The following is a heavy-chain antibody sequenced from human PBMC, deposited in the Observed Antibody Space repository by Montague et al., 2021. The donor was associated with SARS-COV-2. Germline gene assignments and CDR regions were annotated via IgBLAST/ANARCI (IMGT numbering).Heavy chain of an antibody. CDR1: GGSFSTYS. J-gene: IGHJ5*02. Sequence: SETLSLTCAVHGGSFSTYSWNWIRQPPGKGLEWIGYIYYSGSTNYNPSLKSRVTISVDTSKNQFSLKLSSVTAADTAVYYCAREKADFWSGLNGWFDPWGQGTLVTVSS. D-gene: IGHD3-3*01. CDR3: AREKADFWSGLNGWFDP. V-gene: IGHV4-59*01. CDR2: IYYSGST.